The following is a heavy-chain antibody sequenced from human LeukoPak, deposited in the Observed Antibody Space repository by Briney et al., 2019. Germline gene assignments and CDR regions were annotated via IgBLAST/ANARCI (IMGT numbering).Heavy chain of an antibody. CDR3: ARDRGYSSGHPLDY. J-gene: IGHJ4*02. CDR1: ELTFITYI. Sequence: GRSLRLSGAAPELTFITYIMHWVPQAPGKGRDWVALILYDGSNKYYADSVKGRFAISRDNSENTLYLQMNSLRAEDTAVYYCARDRGYSSGHPLDYWGQGTLVTVSS. V-gene: IGHV3-30*09. D-gene: IGHD6-19*01. CDR2: ILYDGSNK.